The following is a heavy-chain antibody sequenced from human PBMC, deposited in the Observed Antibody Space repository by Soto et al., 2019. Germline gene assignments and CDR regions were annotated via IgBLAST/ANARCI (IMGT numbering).Heavy chain of an antibody. CDR3: ARHPERIAEIGWFDP. D-gene: IGHD6-13*01. V-gene: IGHV3-48*01. J-gene: IGHJ5*02. CDR1: GFTFSSYS. Sequence: EVQLVESGGGLVQPRGSLRLSCAASGFTFSSYSMNWVRQAPGKGLEWVSYISSSSSTIYYADSVKGRFTISRDKAKNSLYLQMNSLRAEDTAVYYCARHPERIAEIGWFDPWGQGTLVTVSS. CDR2: ISSSSSTI.